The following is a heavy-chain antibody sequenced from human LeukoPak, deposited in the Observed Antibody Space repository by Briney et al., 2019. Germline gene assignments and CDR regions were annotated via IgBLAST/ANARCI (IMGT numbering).Heavy chain of an antibody. CDR3: AKDPGVVPAHYFDY. V-gene: IGHV3-23*01. CDR1: GFTFSSYA. CDR2: TGSTGVST. J-gene: IGHJ4*02. D-gene: IGHD2-2*01. Sequence: GGSLRLSCAASGFTFSSYAMNWLRQAPGKGLEGVSGTGSTGVSTFYADSVKGRFTVSRDNSKNTLSLQMNSLRAEDTAVYYCAKDPGVVPAHYFDYWGQGTLVTVSS.